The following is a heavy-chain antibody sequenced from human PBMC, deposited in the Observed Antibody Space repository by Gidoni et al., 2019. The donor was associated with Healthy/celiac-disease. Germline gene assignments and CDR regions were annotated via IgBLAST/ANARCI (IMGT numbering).Heavy chain of an antibody. CDR3: ARFDLTIFGVARVSHEDGIDY. Sequence: SGGSISSSSYYWGWIRQPPGKGLEWIGSIYYSGSTYYNPSLKSRVTISVDTSKNQFSLKLSSVTAADTAVYYCARFDLTIFGVARVSHEDGIDYWGQGTQVTVSS. J-gene: IGHJ4*02. V-gene: IGHV4-39*01. D-gene: IGHD3-3*01. CDR2: IYYSGST. CDR1: GGSISSSSYY.